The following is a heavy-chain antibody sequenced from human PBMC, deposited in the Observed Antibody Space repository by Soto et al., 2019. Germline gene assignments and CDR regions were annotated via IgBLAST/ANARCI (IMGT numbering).Heavy chain of an antibody. D-gene: IGHD6-13*01. V-gene: IGHV1-18*01. J-gene: IGHJ4*02. Sequence: ASVKVSCKASGYTFTSYGISWVRQAPGQGLEWMGWISAYNGNTNYAQKLQGRVTMTTDTSTSTAYMELRSLRSDDTAVYYCARVGFWNPNRSSWYRFADYWGQGTLVTVSS. CDR2: ISAYNGNT. CDR1: GYTFTSYG. CDR3: ARVGFWNPNRSSWYRFADY.